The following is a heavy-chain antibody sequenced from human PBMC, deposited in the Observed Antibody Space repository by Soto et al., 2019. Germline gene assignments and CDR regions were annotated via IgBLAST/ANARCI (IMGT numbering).Heavy chain of an antibody. CDR1: GGSISSYY. D-gene: IGHD6-6*01. CDR3: ARTIAAHNPYYYYGMDV. Sequence: SETLSLTCTASGGSISSYYWSWIRQPPGKGLEWIGYIYYSGSTNYNPSLKSRVTISVDTSKNQFSLKLSSVTAADTAVYYCARTIAAHNPYYYYGMDVSGQGTTVTVSS. J-gene: IGHJ6*02. V-gene: IGHV4-59*01. CDR2: IYYSGST.